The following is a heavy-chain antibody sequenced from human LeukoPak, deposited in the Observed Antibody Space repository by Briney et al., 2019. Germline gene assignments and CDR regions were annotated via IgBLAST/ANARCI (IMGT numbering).Heavy chain of an antibody. CDR2: IYTSGST. V-gene: IGHV4-61*02. CDR3: ARDRDEYDFWSGYQEGGAFDI. D-gene: IGHD3-3*01. Sequence: PSQTLSLTCTVSGGSISSGSYYWSWIRQPAGKGLEWIGRIYTSGSTNYNPSLKSRVTISVDTSKNQFSLKLSSVTAADTAVYYCARDRDEYDFWSGYQEGGAFDIWGQGTMVTVSS. CDR1: GGSISSGSYY. J-gene: IGHJ3*02.